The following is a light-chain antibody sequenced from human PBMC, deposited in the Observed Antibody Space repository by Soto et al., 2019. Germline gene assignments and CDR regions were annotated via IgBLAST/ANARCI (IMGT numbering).Light chain of an antibody. CDR3: SSYRSTTYVI. J-gene: IGLJ2*01. V-gene: IGLV2-14*01. Sequence: QSVLTQPASVSGSPGQSITISCTGTSSDVGGYNYVSWYQQHPGKAPKLMIYDVGNRPSGVSNRFSGSKSGNTASLTISGLQAEDEADYYCSSYRSTTYVIFGGGTKVTVL. CDR2: DVG. CDR1: SSDVGGYNY.